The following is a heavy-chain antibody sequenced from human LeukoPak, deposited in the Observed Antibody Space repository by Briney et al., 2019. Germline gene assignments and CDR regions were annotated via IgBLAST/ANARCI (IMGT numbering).Heavy chain of an antibody. CDR3: ATSGYCSGGSCYSGAFDI. CDR1: GFTFSSYS. D-gene: IGHD2-15*01. CDR2: ISSSSSYI. V-gene: IGHV3-21*01. J-gene: IGHJ3*02. Sequence: SGGSLRLSCAASGFTFSSYSMNWVRQAPGKGLEWVSSISSSSSYIYCADSVKGRFTISRDNAKNSLYLQMNSLRAEDTAVYYCATSGYCSGGSCYSGAFDIWGQGTMVTVSS.